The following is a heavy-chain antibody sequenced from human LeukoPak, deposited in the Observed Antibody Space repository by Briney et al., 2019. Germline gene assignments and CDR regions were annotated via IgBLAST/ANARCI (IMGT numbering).Heavy chain of an antibody. Sequence: GGSLRLSCAASGFTFTRYSMNWVRQAPGKGLEWVSSISSSGNYIFYAQSVEGRLIISRDNAKNSHYLQMNSLRVDDTAVYFCARGTYRSSSPSIGMPYYLDYWGQGILVTVSS. D-gene: IGHD6-6*01. CDR3: ARGTYRSSSPSIGMPYYLDY. CDR1: GFTFTRYS. J-gene: IGHJ4*02. V-gene: IGHV3-21*01. CDR2: ISSSGNYI.